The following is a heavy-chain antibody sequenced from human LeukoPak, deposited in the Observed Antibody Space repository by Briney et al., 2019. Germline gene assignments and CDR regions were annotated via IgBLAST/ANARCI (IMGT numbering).Heavy chain of an antibody. J-gene: IGHJ4*02. CDR1: GGSISSYY. Sequence: SETLSLTCTVSGGSISSYYWSWIRQPPGKGLEWIGRIYTSGSTNYNPSLKSRVTISVDTSKNQFSLKLSSVTAADTAVYYCARGYCSSTGCYNSDYWGQGTLVTVSS. D-gene: IGHD2-2*02. CDR3: ARGYCSSTGCYNSDY. V-gene: IGHV4-4*08. CDR2: IYTSGST.